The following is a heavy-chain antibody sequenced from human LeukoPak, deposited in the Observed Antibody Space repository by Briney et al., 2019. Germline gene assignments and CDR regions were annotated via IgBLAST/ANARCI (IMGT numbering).Heavy chain of an antibody. CDR1: GFTFSSYA. Sequence: GGSMSLSCPASGFTFSSYAMSWVRPAAPKGLEWVAAISGSGGSTYYADSVKGRFTISRDNSKNTLYLQMNSLRAEDTAVYYCAKGFTVTIDYWGQGTLVTVSS. CDR2: ISGSGGST. J-gene: IGHJ4*02. D-gene: IGHD4-17*01. CDR3: AKGFTVTIDY. V-gene: IGHV3-23*01.